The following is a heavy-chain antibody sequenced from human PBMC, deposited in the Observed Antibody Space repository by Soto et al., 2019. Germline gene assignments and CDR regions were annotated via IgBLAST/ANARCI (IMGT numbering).Heavy chain of an antibody. J-gene: IGHJ6*02. V-gene: IGHV1-69*01. D-gene: IGHD4-17*01. CDR2: TIPMFGTP. Sequence: QVQLVQSGAEMQQPGASVRVSCKASGGTFSKYAFSWVRQAPGQGLEWLGGTIPMFGTPNYAQKFQGRVAMSADESTATVYMELSSLRSEDRAVYFCARPLRERNYYYGMAVLCQGSTVTVSS. CDR3: ARPLRERNYYYGMAV. CDR1: GGTFSKYA.